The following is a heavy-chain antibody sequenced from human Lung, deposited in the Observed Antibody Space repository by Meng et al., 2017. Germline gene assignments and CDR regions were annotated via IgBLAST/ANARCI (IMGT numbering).Heavy chain of an antibody. J-gene: IGHJ4*02. CDR2: INHSGST. V-gene: IGHV4-34*01. CDR3: ARGPTTMAHDFDY. D-gene: IGHD4-11*01. Sequence: QVQLRQWGAGLLKPSETLSLPCVVSGGSFSDSYWSWIRQPPGKGLEWIGEINHSGSTNYNPSLESRATISVDTSQNNLSLKLSSVTAADSAVYYCARGPTTMAHDFDYWGQGTLVTVSS. CDR1: GGSFSDSY.